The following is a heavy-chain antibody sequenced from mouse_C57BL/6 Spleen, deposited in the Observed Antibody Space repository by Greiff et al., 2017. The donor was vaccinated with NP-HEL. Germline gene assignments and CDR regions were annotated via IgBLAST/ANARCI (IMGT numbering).Heavy chain of an antibody. CDR1: GFNITDYY. Sequence: EVKLLESGAELVRPGASVKLSCTASGFNITDYYMHWVKQRPEQGLEWIGRIDPEDGDTEYAPKFQGKATMTADTSSNTAYLQLSSLTSEDTAVYYCTSYYYGSSSMDYWGQGTSVTVSS. CDR2: IDPEDGDT. J-gene: IGHJ4*01. V-gene: IGHV14-1*01. D-gene: IGHD1-1*01. CDR3: TSYYYGSSSMDY.